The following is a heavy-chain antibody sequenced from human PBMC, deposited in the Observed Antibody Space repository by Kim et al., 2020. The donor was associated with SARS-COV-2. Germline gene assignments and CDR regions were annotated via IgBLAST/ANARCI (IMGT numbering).Heavy chain of an antibody. D-gene: IGHD4-17*01. J-gene: IGHJ4*02. CDR3: RAYGDYVDY. CDR2: ISGSGGST. CDR1: GFTFSSYA. Sequence: GGSLRLSCVASGFTFSSYAMSWVRQAPGKGLEWVSVISGSGGSTYYADSVKGRFTISRDNSKNTLYLQMNSLRTEDTAVYYCRAYGDYVDYWGQGTLVTV. V-gene: IGHV3-23*01.